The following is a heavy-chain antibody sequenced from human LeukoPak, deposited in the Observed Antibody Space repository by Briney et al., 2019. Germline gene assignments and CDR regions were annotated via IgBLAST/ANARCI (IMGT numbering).Heavy chain of an antibody. CDR2: INPNSDGT. D-gene: IGHD3-10*02. CDR1: GYIFTSYY. V-gene: IGHV1-2*02. CDR3: ARGPYVPFPNWYFDL. Sequence: ASVKVSCKASGYIFTSYYMHWVRQAPGQGLEWMGWINPNSDGTHYAPKFQGRVTMTRDTSISTAYMELSRLRSDDTAVYYCARGPYVPFPNWYFDLWGRGTLVTVSS. J-gene: IGHJ2*01.